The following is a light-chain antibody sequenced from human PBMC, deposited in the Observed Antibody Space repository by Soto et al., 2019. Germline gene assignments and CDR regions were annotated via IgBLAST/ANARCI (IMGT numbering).Light chain of an antibody. Sequence: QTVVTQEPSLTVSPGGTVTLTYASSTGAVTSGNYPSWFQQKPGQAPRTLIYTTDDKHSWTPARFSGSLLGGKAALTLSGVQPEDEAEYYCLLYYGGAHLMFGGGTKLTVL. V-gene: IGLV7-43*01. CDR2: TTD. CDR3: LLYYGGAHLM. CDR1: TGAVTSGNY. J-gene: IGLJ3*02.